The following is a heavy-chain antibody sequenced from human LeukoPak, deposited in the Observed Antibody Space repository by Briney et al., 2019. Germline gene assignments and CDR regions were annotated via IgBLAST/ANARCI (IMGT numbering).Heavy chain of an antibody. D-gene: IGHD2-2*01. CDR1: GGSISSGGYY. Sequence: PSETLSLTCTVSGGSISSGGYYWSWIRQHPGKGLEWIGYIYYSGSTYYNPPLKSRVTISVDRSKNQFSLRLSSVTAADTAVYYCARASAMGANWFDPWGQGTLVTVSS. CDR3: ARASAMGANWFDP. V-gene: IGHV4-31*03. CDR2: IYYSGST. J-gene: IGHJ5*02.